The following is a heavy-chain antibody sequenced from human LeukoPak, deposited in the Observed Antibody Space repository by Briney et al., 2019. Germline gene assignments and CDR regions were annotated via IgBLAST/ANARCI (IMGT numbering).Heavy chain of an antibody. Sequence: GGSLILSCAASGFTFSSYAMHWVRQAPGKGLEWVAVISYDGSNKYYADSVKGRFTISRDNSKNTLYLQMNSLRAEDTAVYYCASAGYSSFFYFHYWGQGTLVTVSS. CDR1: GFTFSSYA. J-gene: IGHJ4*02. CDR3: ASAGYSSFFYFHY. D-gene: IGHD5-18*01. V-gene: IGHV3-30-3*01. CDR2: ISYDGSNK.